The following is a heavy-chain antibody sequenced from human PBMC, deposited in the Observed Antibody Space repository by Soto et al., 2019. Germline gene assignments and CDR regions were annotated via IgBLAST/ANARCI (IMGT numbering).Heavy chain of an antibody. V-gene: IGHV3-21*01. CDR1: GFTFSSYS. CDR3: ARDGFMGPYYGMDV. CDR2: ISSSSSYI. J-gene: IGHJ6*02. D-gene: IGHD1-26*01. Sequence: GSLRLSCAASGFTFSSYSMNWVRQAPGKGLEWVSSISSSSSYIYYADSVKGRFTISRDNAKNSLYLQMNSLRAEDTAVYYCARDGFMGPYYGMDVWGQGTTVTVSS.